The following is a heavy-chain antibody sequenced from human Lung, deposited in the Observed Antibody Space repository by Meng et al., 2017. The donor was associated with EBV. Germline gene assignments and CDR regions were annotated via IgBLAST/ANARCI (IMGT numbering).Heavy chain of an antibody. CDR3: AATVNDGYFDY. Sequence: QRQPPDPRHDTGNPSPSLSFTCPFSGGSISSGGYCWSWSRHPPGKGLEWIGYSYYSGSTYYNPSLKSRVTISVDTSKNQFSLKLSSVTAADTAVYYCAATVNDGYFDYWGQGTLVTVSS. J-gene: IGHJ4*02. CDR1: GGSISSGGYC. V-gene: IGHV4-30-4*01. D-gene: IGHD4-11*01. CDR2: SYYSGST.